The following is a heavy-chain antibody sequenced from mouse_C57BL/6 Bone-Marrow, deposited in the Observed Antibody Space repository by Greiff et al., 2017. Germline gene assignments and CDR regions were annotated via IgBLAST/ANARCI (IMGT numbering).Heavy chain of an antibody. V-gene: IGHV1-39*01. J-gene: IGHJ3*01. D-gene: IGHD1-1*01. CDR2: INPNYGTT. CDR1: GYSFTDYN. Sequence: EVQLQQSGPELVKPGASVKISCKASGYSFTDYNMNWVKQSNGKSLEWIGVINPNYGTTSYNQKFKGKATLTVDQSSSTAYMQLNSLTSEDSAVYYCASLNYYGSPGWFAYWGQGTLVTVSA. CDR3: ASLNYYGSPGWFAY.